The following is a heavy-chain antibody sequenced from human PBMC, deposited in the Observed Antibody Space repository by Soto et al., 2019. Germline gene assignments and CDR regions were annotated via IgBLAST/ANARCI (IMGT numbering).Heavy chain of an antibody. D-gene: IGHD2-2*01. Sequence: GESLKISCKGSGYSFTSYWIGWVRQMPGKGLEWMGIINPADFDIRYSPSFQGQVTLSVDKSITTAYLQWSSLKASDTAMYYCARQDIVVVPAAYYYYYYGMDVWGQGTTVTVSS. J-gene: IGHJ6*02. V-gene: IGHV5-51*01. CDR3: ARQDIVVVPAAYYYYYYGMDV. CDR1: GYSFTSYW. CDR2: INPADFDI.